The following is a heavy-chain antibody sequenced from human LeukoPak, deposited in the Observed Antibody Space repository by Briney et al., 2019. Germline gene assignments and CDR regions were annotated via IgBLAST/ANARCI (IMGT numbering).Heavy chain of an antibody. V-gene: IGHV1-18*01. CDR3: ARVLGSYYDFWSGYPTPAAAYYYYGMDV. CDR2: ISAYNGNT. D-gene: IGHD3-3*01. Sequence: GASVTVSCKASGYTFTSYGISWVRQAPGQGLEWMGWISAYNGNTNYAQKLQGRVTMTTDTSTSTAYMELRSLRSDDTAVYYCARVLGSYYDFWSGYPTPAAAYYYYGMDVWGQGTTVTVSS. J-gene: IGHJ6*02. CDR1: GYTFTSYG.